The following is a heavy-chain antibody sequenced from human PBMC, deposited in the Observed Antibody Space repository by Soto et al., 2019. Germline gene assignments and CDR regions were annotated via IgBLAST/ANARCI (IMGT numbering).Heavy chain of an antibody. J-gene: IGHJ4*02. CDR2: INAGIGNT. CDR3: ARVACGGDCPFVY. CDR1: GYTFTSYA. D-gene: IGHD2-21*02. Sequence: ASVKVSCKASGYTFTSYAMHWVRQAPGQRLEWMGWINAGIGNTKYAQKFQGRVTITRDTSASTAYMELSSLRSEDTAVYYCARVACGGDCPFVYWGQGTLVTVSS. V-gene: IGHV1-3*01.